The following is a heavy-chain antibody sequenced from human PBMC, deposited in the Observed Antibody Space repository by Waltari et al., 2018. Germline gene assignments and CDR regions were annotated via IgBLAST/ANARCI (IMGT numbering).Heavy chain of an antibody. Sequence: QVQLVQSGAEVKKPGSSVKVSCKASGGTFSSYAISWVRQAPGQGLEWMGGIIPIFGTANYAQKVQGRVTITADKSTSTAYMGLSSLRSEDTAVYYCARGGDCSSTSCYDAFDIWGQGTMVTVSS. D-gene: IGHD2-2*01. CDR1: GGTFSSYA. CDR3: ARGGDCSSTSCYDAFDI. V-gene: IGHV1-69*14. CDR2: IIPIFGTA. J-gene: IGHJ3*02.